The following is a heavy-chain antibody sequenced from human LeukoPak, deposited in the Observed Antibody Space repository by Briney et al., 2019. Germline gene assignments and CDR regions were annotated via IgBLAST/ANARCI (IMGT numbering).Heavy chain of an antibody. CDR2: INWNGGST. Sequence: GGSLRLSCAASGFTFDDYGMSWVRQAPGKGLEWVSGINWNGGSTGYADSVKGRFTISRDNAKNSLYLQMNSLRAEDTALYYCARDLSDSGSHNAFDIWGQGTMVTVSS. CDR1: GFTFDDYG. CDR3: ARDLSDSGSHNAFDI. D-gene: IGHD1-26*01. V-gene: IGHV3-20*04. J-gene: IGHJ3*02.